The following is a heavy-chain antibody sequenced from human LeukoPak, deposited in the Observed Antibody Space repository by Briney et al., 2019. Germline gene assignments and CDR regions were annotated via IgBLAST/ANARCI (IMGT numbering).Heavy chain of an antibody. CDR1: GFTFSSYA. Sequence: PGGSLRLSCAASGFTFSSYAMSWVRQAPGKGLEWVSAISGSGGSTYYADSVKGRFTISRDNSKNTLYLQMNSLRAEDTAVYYCAKKLVPYIGSGYGLAVWGQGTTVTVSS. J-gene: IGHJ6*02. V-gene: IGHV3-23*01. CDR3: AKKLVPYIGSGYGLAV. D-gene: IGHD3-10*01. CDR2: ISGSGGST.